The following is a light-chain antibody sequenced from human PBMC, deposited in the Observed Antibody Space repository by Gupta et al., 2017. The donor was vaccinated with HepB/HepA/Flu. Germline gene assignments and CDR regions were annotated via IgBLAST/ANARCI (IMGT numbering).Light chain of an antibody. CDR2: GAS. J-gene: IGKJ4*02. CDR3: QQYYSYPRT. Sequence: AIRMTQSPSSISASTGDRVTITCRASQYISSYLAWYQQKPGKAPNLLIYGASTLQSGVPSRFSGGGSGTDFTLTISHLQSEDFATYYCQQYYSYPRTFGGGTKVEIK. CDR1: QYISSY. V-gene: IGKV1-8*01.